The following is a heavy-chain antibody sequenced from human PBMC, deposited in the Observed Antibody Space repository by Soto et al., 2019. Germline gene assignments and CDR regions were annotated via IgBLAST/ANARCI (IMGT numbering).Heavy chain of an antibody. J-gene: IGHJ4*02. D-gene: IGHD6-13*01. CDR1: GVSISSHDW. Sequence: QVQLQESGPGLVKPSGTLSLTCAVSGVSISSHDWWTWVRQPPGKGLEWIGESHQSGSTNYNSSLESRVTIEEDTSKNQFSLKLRSVTVADTAVYYCATRDNSKFYWGQGTLVTVSS. CDR2: SHQSGST. V-gene: IGHV4-4*02. CDR3: ATRDNSKFY.